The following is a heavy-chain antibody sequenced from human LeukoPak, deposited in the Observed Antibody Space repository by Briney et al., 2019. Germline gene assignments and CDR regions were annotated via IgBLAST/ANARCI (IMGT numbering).Heavy chain of an antibody. Sequence: SETLSLTCTVSGGSISSYYWSWIRQPPGKGLEWIGYIYYSGSTNYNPSLKSRVTISVDTSKNQFSLKLSSVTAADTAVYYCAREADRWFDPWGQGTLVTVSS. CDR2: IYYSGST. J-gene: IGHJ5*02. V-gene: IGHV4-59*12. CDR1: GGSISSYY. CDR3: AREADRWFDP.